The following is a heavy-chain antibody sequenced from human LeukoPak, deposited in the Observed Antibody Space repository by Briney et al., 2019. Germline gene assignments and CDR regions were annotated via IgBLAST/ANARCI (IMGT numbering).Heavy chain of an antibody. Sequence: SETLSLTCTVSGYSISSGYYWGWIRQPPGKGLEWIGSIYHSGSTYYNPSLKSRVTISVDTSKNQFSLKLSSVTAADTAVYYCAKDTPTAGRYDAFDIWGQGTMVTVSS. CDR2: IYHSGST. CDR1: GYSISSGYY. V-gene: IGHV4-38-2*02. CDR3: AKDTPTAGRYDAFDI. J-gene: IGHJ3*02. D-gene: IGHD2-8*02.